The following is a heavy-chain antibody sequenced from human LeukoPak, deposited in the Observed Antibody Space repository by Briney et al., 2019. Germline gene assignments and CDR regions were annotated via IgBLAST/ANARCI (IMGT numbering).Heavy chain of an antibody. Sequence: PSETLSLTCTVSGGSISRYYWSWIRQPPGKGLEWIGYIYYSGSTNYNPSLKSRVTISVDTSKNQFSLKLSSVTAADTAVYYCARGDGSYFFDYWGQGTLVTVSS. V-gene: IGHV4-59*01. D-gene: IGHD1-26*01. CDR1: GGSISRYY. J-gene: IGHJ4*02. CDR3: ARGDGSYFFDY. CDR2: IYYSGST.